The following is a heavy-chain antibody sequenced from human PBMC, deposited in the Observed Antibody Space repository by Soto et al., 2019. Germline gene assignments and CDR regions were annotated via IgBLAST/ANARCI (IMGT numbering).Heavy chain of an antibody. Sequence: KPGGSLRLSCSASGFSFGDYPLSWFRQAPGKGLEWVGFIRSKGFGGATEYAASVQGRFTISRDDSRSVAYLQMNSLKTEDTAVYYCSRGRVRTVDGFDLWGQGTMVTVSS. D-gene: IGHD4-17*01. CDR3: SRGRVRTVDGFDL. CDR1: GFSFGDYP. CDR2: IRSKGFGGAT. J-gene: IGHJ3*01. V-gene: IGHV3-49*05.